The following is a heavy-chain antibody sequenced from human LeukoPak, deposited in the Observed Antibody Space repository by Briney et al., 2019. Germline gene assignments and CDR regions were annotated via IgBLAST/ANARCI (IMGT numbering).Heavy chain of an antibody. CDR2: ISGSGANT. CDR3: AKGWASDGGFGHDH. CDR1: GFSFSSFS. D-gene: IGHD3-10*01. Sequence: PGGSLRLSCEASGFSFSSFSMSWVRQALGKGLEWVSDISGSGANTHYADSVKGRFTISRDNFKNTLYVQMNSLRADDTSVYYLAKGWASDGGFGHDHWGQGTLVTVSS. J-gene: IGHJ4*02. V-gene: IGHV3-23*01.